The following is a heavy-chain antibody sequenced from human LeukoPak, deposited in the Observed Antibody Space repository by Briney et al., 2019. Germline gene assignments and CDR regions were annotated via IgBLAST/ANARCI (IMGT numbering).Heavy chain of an antibody. CDR2: INHSGST. CDR3: ARDRRVAPIGP. Sequence: SETLSLTCAVYGGSFSGYYWSWIRQPPGKGLEWIGEINHSGSTNYNPSLKSRVTISVDTSKNQFSLKLSSVTAADTAVYYCARDRRVAPIGPWGQGTLVTVSS. D-gene: IGHD3-10*01. CDR1: GGSFSGYY. J-gene: IGHJ5*02. V-gene: IGHV4-34*01.